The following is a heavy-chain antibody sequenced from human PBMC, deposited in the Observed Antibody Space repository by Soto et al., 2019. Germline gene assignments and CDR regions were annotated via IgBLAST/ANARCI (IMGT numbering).Heavy chain of an antibody. CDR1: GFTFSSYG. V-gene: IGHV3-33*01. D-gene: IGHD5-12*01. CDR3: ARESQQYSGYDLSNHPKRRYGMDV. J-gene: IGHJ6*02. CDR2: IWYDGSNK. Sequence: QVQLVESGGGVVQPGRSLRLSCAASGFTFSSYGMHWVRQAPGKGLEWVAVIWYDGSNKYYADSVKGRFTISRDNSKNTLYLQMNCLRAEDTAVYYCARESQQYSGYDLSNHPKRRYGMDVWGQGTTVTVSS.